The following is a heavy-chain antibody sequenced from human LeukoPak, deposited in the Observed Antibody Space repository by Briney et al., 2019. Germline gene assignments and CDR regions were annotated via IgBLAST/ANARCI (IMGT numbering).Heavy chain of an antibody. CDR3: ARLYDIYWYFDL. CDR2: IYYSGST. CDR1: GGSISNYY. Sequence: SETLSLTCTVSGGSISNYYWSWIRQPPGKGLEWVGYIYYSGSTHYNPSLKSRATVSVDTSKNQFSLRLSSVTAADTAVYYCARLYDIYWYFDLWGRGTLVTVSS. D-gene: IGHD3-9*01. V-gene: IGHV4-59*08. J-gene: IGHJ2*01.